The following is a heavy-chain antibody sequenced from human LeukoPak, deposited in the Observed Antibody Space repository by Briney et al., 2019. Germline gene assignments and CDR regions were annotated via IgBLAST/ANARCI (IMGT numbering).Heavy chain of an antibody. CDR1: GFTFSNYG. CDR3: AKAEYCTVSRCYSAAFAY. V-gene: IGHV3-30*18. D-gene: IGHD2-8*02. J-gene: IGHJ4*02. CDR2: ISYDGSNK. Sequence: GGSLRLSCAASGFTFSNYGLHWVRQAPGKGLEWLAVISYDGSNKYYADSVKGRFTISRDNSKNTLYLQMNSLRAEDTAVYYCAKAEYCTVSRCYSAAFAYWGQGTLVTVSS.